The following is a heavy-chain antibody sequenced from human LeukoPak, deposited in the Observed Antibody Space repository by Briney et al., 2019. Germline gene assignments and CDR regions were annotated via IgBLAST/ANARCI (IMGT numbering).Heavy chain of an antibody. CDR3: ARVSYGDFDP. Sequence: GGSLRLSCAASGFTFSSYSMNWVRQAPGKGLGWVSYISSSSSTIYYADSVKGRFTISRDNAKNSLYLQMNSLRAEDTAVYYCARVSYGDFDPWGQGTLVTVSS. D-gene: IGHD5-18*01. CDR1: GFTFSSYS. J-gene: IGHJ5*02. CDR2: ISSSSSTI. V-gene: IGHV3-48*01.